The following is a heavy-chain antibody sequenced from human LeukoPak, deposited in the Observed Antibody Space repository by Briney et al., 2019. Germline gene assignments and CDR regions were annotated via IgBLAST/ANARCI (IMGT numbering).Heavy chain of an antibody. V-gene: IGHV1-3*01. J-gene: IGHJ4*02. CDR3: ARVAYYDILTGYYFDY. Sequence: ASVKVSCKASGYTFTSYAMHWVRQAPGQRLEWMGWINAGNGNTKYSQKLQGRVTMTTDTSTSTAYMELRSLRCDDTAVYYCARVAYYDILTGYYFDYWGQGTLVTVSS. D-gene: IGHD3-9*01. CDR2: INAGNGNT. CDR1: GYTFTSYA.